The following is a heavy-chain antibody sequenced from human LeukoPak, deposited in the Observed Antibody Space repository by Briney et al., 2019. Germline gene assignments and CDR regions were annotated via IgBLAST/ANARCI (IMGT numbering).Heavy chain of an antibody. Sequence: SETLSLTCAVYGGSFSSYYWSWISHPPGKWLEWNWEINHSGSTTTNPSFKSRVTISVERSKNQFSLKLSCVSAADTAVYYCARRRTKSRPNACDIWGQGTMVTVSS. D-gene: IGHD1-7*01. CDR1: GGSFSSYY. CDR3: ARRRTKSRPNACDI. V-gene: IGHV4-34*01. J-gene: IGHJ3*02. CDR2: INHSGST.